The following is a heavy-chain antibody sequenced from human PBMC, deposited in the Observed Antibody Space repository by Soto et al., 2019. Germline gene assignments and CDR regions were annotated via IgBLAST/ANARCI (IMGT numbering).Heavy chain of an antibody. D-gene: IGHD1-1*01. Sequence: QVQLVESGGGVVQPGRSLRLSCAASGFTFSSYAMHWVRQAPGKGLEWVAVISYDGSNKYYADSVKGRFTISRDNSKNTLYLQMNSLRAEDTAVYYCARVRINWNDGGGFDYWGQGTLVTVSS. J-gene: IGHJ4*02. V-gene: IGHV3-30-3*01. CDR2: ISYDGSNK. CDR3: ARVRINWNDGGGFDY. CDR1: GFTFSSYA.